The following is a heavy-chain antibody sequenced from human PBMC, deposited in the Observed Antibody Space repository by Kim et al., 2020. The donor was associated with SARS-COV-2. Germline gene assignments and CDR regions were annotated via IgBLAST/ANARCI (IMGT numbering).Heavy chain of an antibody. CDR1: GFNFENNA. D-gene: IGHD3-16*01. V-gene: IGHV3-23*01. CDR2: ISGTGRDR. Sequence: GGSLRLSCAVSGFNFENNAMNWVRQAPGKGPEWVSGISGTGRDRYYADSVKGRLTISRDTSKNTLYMQMDSLRVEDTAVYYCVKDIWDYSGMDVRGQGTTVTVS. J-gene: IGHJ6*02. CDR3: VKDIWDYSGMDV.